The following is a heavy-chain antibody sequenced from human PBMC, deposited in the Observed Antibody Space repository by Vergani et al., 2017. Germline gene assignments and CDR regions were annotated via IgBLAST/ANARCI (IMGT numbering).Heavy chain of an antibody. Sequence: QVQLQESGPGLVKPSETLSLTCSVSGDSMNTYYWTWIRQPPGKGLEWIGYIYDSGDTNYNPSLKSRVTMSLDTSKNQFSLNLYSVTAADTAVYYCARGALWCLRQIDSWRQGTLVTVSS. CDR2: IYDSGDT. CDR1: GDSMNTYY. D-gene: IGHD2-21*01. CDR3: ARGALWCLRQIDS. J-gene: IGHJ4*02. V-gene: IGHV4-59*01.